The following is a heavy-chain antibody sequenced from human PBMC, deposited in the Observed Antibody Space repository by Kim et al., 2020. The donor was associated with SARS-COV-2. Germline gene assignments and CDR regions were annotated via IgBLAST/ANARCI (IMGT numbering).Heavy chain of an antibody. V-gene: IGHV3-30-3*01. CDR3: ARDFSGYGMDV. CDR1: GFTFSSYA. Sequence: GGSLRLSCAASGFTFSSYAMHWVRQAPGKGLEWVAVISYDGSNKYYADSVKGRFTISRDNSKNTLYLQMNSLRAEDTAVYYCARDFSGYGMDVWGQGAKV. J-gene: IGHJ6*02. D-gene: IGHD3-3*02. CDR2: ISYDGSNK.